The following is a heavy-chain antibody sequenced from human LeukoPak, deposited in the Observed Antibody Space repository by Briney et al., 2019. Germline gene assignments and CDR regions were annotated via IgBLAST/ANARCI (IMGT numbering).Heavy chain of an antibody. CDR2: ISGSGGST. J-gene: IGHJ3*02. Sequence: PGGSLRLSCAASGFTFSSYAMSWVRQAPGKGLEWVSAISGSGGSTYYADSVKGRFTISRDNPKNTVYLQMNSLRAEDTAMYYCARDTRDVDWTLGAFDIWGQGTKVTVSS. CDR3: ARDTRDVDWTLGAFDI. V-gene: IGHV3-23*01. D-gene: IGHD3/OR15-3a*01. CDR1: GFTFSSYA.